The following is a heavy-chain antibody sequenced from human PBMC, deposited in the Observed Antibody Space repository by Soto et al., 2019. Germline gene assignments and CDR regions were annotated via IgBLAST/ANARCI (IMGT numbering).Heavy chain of an antibody. CDR3: ARGGRDGFDI. J-gene: IGHJ3*02. CDR2: VYITGST. CDR1: GGSISTFY. V-gene: IGHV4-4*07. Sequence: PSETLSLTCNVSGGSISTFYWNWIRQSAEKGLEWIGRVYITGSTNYHPSLRSRVTMSVDTSKNQFSLKLSSVTAADTAVYYCARGGRDGFDIWGQRTRVTVSS.